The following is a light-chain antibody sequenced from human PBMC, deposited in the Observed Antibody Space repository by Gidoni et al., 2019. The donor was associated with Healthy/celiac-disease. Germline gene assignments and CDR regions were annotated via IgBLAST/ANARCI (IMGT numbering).Light chain of an antibody. Sequence: DIDMTQSPSALSASVGDRVSISCRASHFINSYLNWYQQKPGNAPKLLIYAASSLLSGVPSRFSGSESGTDFTLTISSLQPEDFATYYCQQSYSTPPTFGQGTKVEIK. CDR1: HFINSY. J-gene: IGKJ1*01. CDR2: AAS. CDR3: QQSYSTPPT. V-gene: IGKV1-39*01.